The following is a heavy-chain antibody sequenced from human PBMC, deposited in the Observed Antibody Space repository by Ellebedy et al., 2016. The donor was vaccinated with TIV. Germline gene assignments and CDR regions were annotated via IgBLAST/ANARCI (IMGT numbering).Heavy chain of an antibody. CDR2: IKQDGSEE. J-gene: IGHJ4*02. CDR3: ARDAAHSAPFDS. V-gene: IGHV3-7*03. Sequence: GGSLRLXXAASGFTFSSYWMSWVRQAPGKGLEFVANIKQDGSEEFYVDSVKGRFTISRDNAKNSLYLQMNCLRAEDTSVYYCARDAAHSAPFDSWGQGTLVTVSS. D-gene: IGHD3-10*01. CDR1: GFTFSSYW.